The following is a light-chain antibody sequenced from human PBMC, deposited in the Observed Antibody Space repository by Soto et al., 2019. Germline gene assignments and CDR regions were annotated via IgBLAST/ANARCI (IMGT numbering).Light chain of an antibody. V-gene: IGKV3-15*01. CDR2: GAS. J-gene: IGKJ5*01. CDR3: QQYNNWPPPT. Sequence: EIVMTQSPATLSVSPGERATLSCRASQSVSSNLAWYQQKPVQAPRLLIYGASTRATGIPARFSGSGSGTEFTLTISSLQSEDFAVYYCQQYNNWPPPTFGQGTRLEIK. CDR1: QSVSSN.